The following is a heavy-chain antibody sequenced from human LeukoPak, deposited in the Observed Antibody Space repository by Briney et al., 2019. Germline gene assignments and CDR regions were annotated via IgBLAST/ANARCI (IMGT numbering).Heavy chain of an antibody. Sequence: GGSLRLSCAASGFTFSSFAMSWVRQAPGKGLEWVSAISGSGGSTYYADSVKGRFTISRDNSKNTLYLQMNSLRAEDTAVYYCAKDPRRDSSSSVQWGQGTLVTVSS. CDR1: GFTFSSFA. J-gene: IGHJ4*02. CDR3: AKDPRRDSSSSVQ. V-gene: IGHV3-23*01. D-gene: IGHD6-6*01. CDR2: ISGSGGST.